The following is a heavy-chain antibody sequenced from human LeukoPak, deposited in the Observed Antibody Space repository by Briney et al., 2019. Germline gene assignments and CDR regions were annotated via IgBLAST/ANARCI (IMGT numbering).Heavy chain of an antibody. J-gene: IGHJ4*02. CDR1: GYSFTSYW. D-gene: IGHD5/OR15-5a*01. CDR2: IHPGDSDT. CDR3: AREGAGGVYEGYFDY. Sequence: GESLKISCKGSGYSFTSYWIAWVRQMPEKGLEWMGIIHPGDSDTSYNPSFQGQVTISADKSLNTAYLQWNSLKASDIAMYYCAREGAGGVYEGYFDYWGQGTLVTVSS. V-gene: IGHV5-51*01.